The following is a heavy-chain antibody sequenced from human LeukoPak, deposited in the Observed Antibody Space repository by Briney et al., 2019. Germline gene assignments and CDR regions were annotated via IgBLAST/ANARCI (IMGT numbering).Heavy chain of an antibody. Sequence: GASVKVSCKASGYTLTDYAMNWVRQAPGQGPEWMGWINTKTGNPTYAQGFKGRFVFSLDTSVTTAYIEIISLKAEDTAVYYCARDPMFTGALANWFDPWGQGTLVTVSS. CDR1: GYTLTDYA. V-gene: IGHV7-4-1*02. D-gene: IGHD3-10*02. CDR2: INTKTGNP. CDR3: ARDPMFTGALANWFDP. J-gene: IGHJ5*02.